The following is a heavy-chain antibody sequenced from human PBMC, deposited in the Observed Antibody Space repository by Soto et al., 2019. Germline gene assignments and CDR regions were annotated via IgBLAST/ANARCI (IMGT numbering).Heavy chain of an antibody. V-gene: IGHV3-48*01. CDR1: GFTFSYYS. CDR3: ARDIDG. J-gene: IGHJ4*02. Sequence: EVQVVESGGGLVQPGGSLRLSCAASGFTFSYYSMNWVRQAPGKGLEWVSYISSSSSTIFYADSVKGRFTISRDNAKNSLYLQRSSLRAEDTAVYYCARDIDGGGQGTLVTVSS. CDR2: ISSSSSTI. D-gene: IGHD2-15*01.